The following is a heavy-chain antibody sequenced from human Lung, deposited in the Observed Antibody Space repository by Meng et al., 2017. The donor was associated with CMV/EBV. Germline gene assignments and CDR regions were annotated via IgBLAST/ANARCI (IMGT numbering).Heavy chain of an antibody. J-gene: IGHJ6*02. CDR1: GFTFSSYG. CDR3: AKEPGPISGGYYYYGIDV. V-gene: IGHV3-30*02. D-gene: IGHD3-3*01. Sequence: GESXKISCAASGFTFSSYGMHWVRQAPGKGLEGVAFIRYDGKNEYYADSVKGRFSISRDDSKNTLYLQMNSLRPEDTAVYYCAKEPGPISGGYYYYGIDVWXQGTTVTVSS. CDR2: IRYDGKNE.